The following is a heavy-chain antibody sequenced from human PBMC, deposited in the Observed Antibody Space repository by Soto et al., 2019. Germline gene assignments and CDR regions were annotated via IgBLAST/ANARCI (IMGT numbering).Heavy chain of an antibody. J-gene: IGHJ4*02. V-gene: IGHV1-46*01. Sequence: QVQLMQSGAEVKKPGASVKVSCKASGDTFTDYYIHWVRQAPGQGLEWMGTVNPSGGHTTYAQHFLGRVTMTRDTSTSTIYMELTSLTSDDTAIYYRARGGHVVVVTAALDYWGQGTLVTVSS. D-gene: IGHD2-21*02. CDR3: ARGGHVVVVTAALDY. CDR2: VNPSGGHT. CDR1: GDTFTDYY.